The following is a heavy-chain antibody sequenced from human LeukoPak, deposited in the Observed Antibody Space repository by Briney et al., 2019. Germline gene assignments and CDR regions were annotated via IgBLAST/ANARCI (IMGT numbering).Heavy chain of an antibody. CDR2: IYYSGST. J-gene: IGHJ4*02. V-gene: IGHV4-59*01. CDR3: AGKIGTGTTHFDY. Sequence: SETLSLTCTVSGGSISSYYWSWIRQPPGKGLEWIGYIYYSGSTNYNPSLKSRVTISVDTSKNQFSLKLSSVTAADTAVYYCAGKIGTGTTHFDYWGQGTLVTVSS. D-gene: IGHD1-1*01. CDR1: GGSISSYY.